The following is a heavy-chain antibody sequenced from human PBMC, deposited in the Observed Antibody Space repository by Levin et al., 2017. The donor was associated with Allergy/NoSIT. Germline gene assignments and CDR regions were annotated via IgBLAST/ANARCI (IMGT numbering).Heavy chain of an antibody. J-gene: IGHJ4*02. CDR3: ARGMRLLWFGELLAYFDY. V-gene: IGHV4-31*03. Sequence: SETLSLTCTVSGGSISSGGYYWSWIRQHPGKGLEWIGYIYYSGSTYYNPSLKSRVTISVDTSKNQFSLKLSSVTAADTAVYYCARGMRLLWFGELLAYFDYWGQGTLVTVSS. D-gene: IGHD3-10*01. CDR1: GGSISSGGYY. CDR2: IYYSGST.